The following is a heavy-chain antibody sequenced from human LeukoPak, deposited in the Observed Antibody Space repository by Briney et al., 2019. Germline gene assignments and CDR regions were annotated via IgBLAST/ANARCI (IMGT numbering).Heavy chain of an antibody. V-gene: IGHV3-23*01. CDR3: AKKEIVATNYFDY. CDR2: ISGSGGGT. CDR1: GFTFSSRA. Sequence: GGSLRLSCAATGFTFSSRAMSWVRQAPGKGLEWVSGISGSGGGTYYADSVKGRFTISRDNSRNTLYLQMNSLRAEDTAVYYCAKKEIVATNYFDYWGQGTLVTVSS. J-gene: IGHJ4*02. D-gene: IGHD5-12*01.